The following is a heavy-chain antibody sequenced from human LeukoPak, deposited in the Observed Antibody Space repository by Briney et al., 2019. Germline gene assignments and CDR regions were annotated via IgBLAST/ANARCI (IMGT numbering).Heavy chain of an antibody. CDR2: IKQDGSEK. V-gene: IGHV3-7*04. CDR1: GFTFSSYW. Sequence: GGSLRLSCAASGFTFSSYWMSWVRQAPGKGLEWVANIKQDGSEKYYVDSVKGRFTISRDNAKNSLYLQMNSLRAEDTAVYYCARDDRGSSWYYFDHWGQGTLVTVSS. J-gene: IGHJ4*02. D-gene: IGHD6-13*01. CDR3: ARDDRGSSWYYFDH.